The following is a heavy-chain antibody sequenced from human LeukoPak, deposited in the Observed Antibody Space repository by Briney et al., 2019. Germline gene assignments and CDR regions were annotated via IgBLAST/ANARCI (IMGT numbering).Heavy chain of an antibody. Sequence: GGSLRLSCAASGFTFSSYAMSWVRQAPGKGLEWVSSISSSSSYIYYADSVKGRFTISRDNAKNSLYLQMNSLRAEDTAVYYCARIGNYYYYMDVWAKGPRSPSP. V-gene: IGHV3-21*01. CDR1: GFTFSSYA. J-gene: IGHJ6*03. CDR2: ISSSSSYI. CDR3: ARIGNYYYYMDV. D-gene: IGHD1-14*01.